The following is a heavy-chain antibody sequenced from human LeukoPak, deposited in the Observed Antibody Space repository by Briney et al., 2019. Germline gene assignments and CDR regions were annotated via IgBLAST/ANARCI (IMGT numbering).Heavy chain of an antibody. Sequence: SETLPLTCTVSGGSINIYYWSWIRQPPGKGLEWIGYIYYNGRTNYNPSLKSRVTISVDTSKDQFSLKLSSVTAADTAVYYCARPYDSSTYYYAYWGHGILVTVSS. D-gene: IGHD3-22*01. J-gene: IGHJ4*01. CDR2: IYYNGRT. CDR3: ARPYDSSTYYYAY. V-gene: IGHV4-59*01. CDR1: GGSINIYY.